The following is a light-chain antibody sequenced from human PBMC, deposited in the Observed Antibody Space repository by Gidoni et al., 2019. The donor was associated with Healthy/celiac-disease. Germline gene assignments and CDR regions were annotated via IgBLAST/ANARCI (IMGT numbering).Light chain of an antibody. CDR1: QSVSSY. V-gene: IGKV3-11*01. J-gene: IGKJ4*01. CDR2: YAS. CDR3: QQRTNWPLT. Sequence: EIVLTQSPATLSLSPGARATLSCRASQSVSSYLAWYQQKPGQAPRLLIYYASNRATGIPARFSGSGSGTDFTLTINSLEPEDFAVYYCQQRTNWPLTFGGGTKVEIK.